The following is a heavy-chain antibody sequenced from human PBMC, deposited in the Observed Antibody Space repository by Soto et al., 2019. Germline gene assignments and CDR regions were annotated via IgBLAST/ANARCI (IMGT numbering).Heavy chain of an antibody. D-gene: IGHD1-26*01. V-gene: IGHV4-39*07. CDR1: GGSIGSTSYY. CDR2: IYYTGTT. J-gene: IGHJ3*02. CDR3: ARASPALGAFDI. Sequence: SETLSLTCTVSGGSIGSTSYYWGWIRQPPGKGLEWIGSIYYTGTTYYNPSLKSRVTTSVDTSKNQFSLKLSSVTAADTAVYYCARASPALGAFDIWGQGT.